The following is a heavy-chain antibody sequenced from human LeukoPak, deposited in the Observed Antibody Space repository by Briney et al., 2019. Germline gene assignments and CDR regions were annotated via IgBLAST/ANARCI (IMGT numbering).Heavy chain of an antibody. V-gene: IGHV1-2*02. CDR3: ARASSGWHYFDY. Sequence: ASVKVSCKASGYTFTGYYMHWVRQTPGQGLEWMGWINPNSGGTNYAQKFQGRVTMTRDTSISTAYMELSRLRSDDTAVYYCARASSGWHYFDYWGQGTLVTVSS. CDR2: INPNSGGT. CDR1: GYTFTGYY. D-gene: IGHD6-19*01. J-gene: IGHJ4*02.